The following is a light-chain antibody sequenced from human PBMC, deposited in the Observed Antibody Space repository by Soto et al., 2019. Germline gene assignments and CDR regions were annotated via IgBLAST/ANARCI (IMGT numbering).Light chain of an antibody. V-gene: IGKV1-27*01. CDR1: QGMGNY. J-gene: IGKJ1*01. CDR2: AAS. Sequence: DFRMTQSPSSLSSPVGDRVTITCRAIQGMGNYLAWYQQKPGKVPSLRISAASTLQSGIPSRFSGRGSGTDFTLSISSLQPEDVATYYCQKYDCVPNTFVQGTQVAIK. CDR3: QKYDCVPNT.